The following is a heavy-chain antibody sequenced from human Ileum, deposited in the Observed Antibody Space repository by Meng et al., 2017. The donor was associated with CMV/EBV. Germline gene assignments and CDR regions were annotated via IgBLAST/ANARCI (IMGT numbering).Heavy chain of an antibody. D-gene: IGHD2-2*01. CDR1: DGSISSYY. CDR3: AREKSSCTSSTCYGVDS. V-gene: IGHV4-4*07. CDR2: IHTSGTT. J-gene: IGHJ4*02. Sequence: VHLQESGPGLVKPSEHLSLTGTVSDGSISSYYWIWCRQSAGKGLEWIGRIHTSGTTNYNPSLKSRVTLSLDTSKDQFSLKLTSVTSADTAVYYCAREKSSCTSSTCYGVDSWGQGTLVTVSS.